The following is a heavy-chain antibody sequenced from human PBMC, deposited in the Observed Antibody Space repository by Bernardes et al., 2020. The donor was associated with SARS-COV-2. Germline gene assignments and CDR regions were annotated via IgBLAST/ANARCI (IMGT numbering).Heavy chain of an antibody. D-gene: IGHD2-2*01. CDR1: GFTFNNAW. CDR2: IKSKTDGGTA. Sequence: GSLRLSCAASGFTFNNAWMNWLRQAPGQGLEWVGRIKSKTDGGTADFAAPVRGRFSISRDDSKNTLYLQMDSLKTEDTAIYYCNTGGGTRDFIEVPAWGQGTLVNVSS. CDR3: NTGGGTRDFIEVPA. J-gene: IGHJ4*02. V-gene: IGHV3-15*01.